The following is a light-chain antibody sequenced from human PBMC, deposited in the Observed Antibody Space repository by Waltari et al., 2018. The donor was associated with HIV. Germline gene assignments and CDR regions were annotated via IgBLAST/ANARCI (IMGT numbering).Light chain of an antibody. CDR3: SSYTGSSTLVV. V-gene: IGLV3-25*03. J-gene: IGLJ2*01. CDR2: QAT. Sequence: SYDLTHTPSVSVPPGPPAKIMCSGDALPKNYVYWYQQKARQAPVMLIFQATKRPSDIPARFSASSAGSTATLTIAGLQAEDEADDYCSSYTGSSTLVVFGGGTKLTVL. CDR1: ALPKNY.